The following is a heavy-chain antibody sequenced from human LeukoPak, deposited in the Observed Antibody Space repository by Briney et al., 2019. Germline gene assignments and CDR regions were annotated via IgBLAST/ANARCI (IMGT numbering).Heavy chain of an antibody. V-gene: IGHV1-69*13. CDR1: GGTFSSYA. CDR3: ASCRRVVVTPPDY. Sequence: GASVKVSCKASGGTFSSYAISWVRQAPGQGLEWMGGIIPIFGTANYAQKFQGRVTITADESTSTAYMELSSLRSEDTAVYYCASCRRVVVTPPDYWGQGTLVTVSS. CDR2: IIPIFGTA. J-gene: IGHJ4*02. D-gene: IGHD2-21*02.